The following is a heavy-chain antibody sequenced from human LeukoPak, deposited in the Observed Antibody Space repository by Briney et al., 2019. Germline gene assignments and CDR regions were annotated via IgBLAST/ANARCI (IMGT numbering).Heavy chain of an antibody. J-gene: IGHJ4*02. CDR3: ASQDSQWELLSLDY. CDR2: IKQDGSEK. D-gene: IGHD1-26*01. CDR1: GFTFSSYS. Sequence: PGGSLRLSCAASGFTFSSYSMSWVRQAPGKGLEWVANIKQDGSEKYYVDSVKGRFTISRDNAKNSLYLQMNSLRAEDTAVYYCASQDSQWELLSLDYWGQGTLVTVSS. V-gene: IGHV3-7*01.